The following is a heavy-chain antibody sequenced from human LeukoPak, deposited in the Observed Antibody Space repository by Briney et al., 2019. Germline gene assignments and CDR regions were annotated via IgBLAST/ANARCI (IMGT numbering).Heavy chain of an antibody. CDR3: AASGRDGYNYPNWFDP. D-gene: IGHD5-24*01. J-gene: IGHJ5*02. CDR1: GGSISSSSYY. V-gene: IGHV4-39*07. CDR2: IYYSGST. Sequence: SETLSLTCTVSGGSISSSSYYWGWLRQPPGKGLEWIGSIYYSGSTYYNPSLKSRVTISVDTSKNQFSLKLSSVTAADTAVYYCAASGRDGYNYPNWFDPWGQGTLVTVSS.